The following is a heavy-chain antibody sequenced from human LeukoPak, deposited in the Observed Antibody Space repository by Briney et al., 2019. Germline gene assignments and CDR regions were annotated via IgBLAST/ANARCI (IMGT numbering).Heavy chain of an antibody. D-gene: IGHD3-22*01. V-gene: IGHV3-13*01. Sequence: QPGGSLRLSCAASGFTFSRHDMHWVRQSTGKSLEWVSAIGTAGDTYYPGSVKGRFTISRENAKNSLYLQMNSLRDGDTAVYYCARMGDSSGYRGYYYGMDVWGQGTTVTVSS. CDR1: GFTFSRHD. CDR2: IGTAGDT. CDR3: ARMGDSSGYRGYYYGMDV. J-gene: IGHJ6*02.